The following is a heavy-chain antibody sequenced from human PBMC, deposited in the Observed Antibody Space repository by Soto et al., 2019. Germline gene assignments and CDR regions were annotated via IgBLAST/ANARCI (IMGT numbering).Heavy chain of an antibody. J-gene: IGHJ4*02. CDR1: SVSNAW. CDR2: IKSKTDGGTT. CDR3: TTVHSYGYFDY. V-gene: IGHV3-15*07. D-gene: IGHD5-18*01. Sequence: SVSNAWMNWVRQAPGKGPEWVGRIKSKTDGGTTDYAAPVKGRFTISRDDSKNTLYLQMNSLKTEDTAVYYCTTVHSYGYFDYWGQGTLVTVSS.